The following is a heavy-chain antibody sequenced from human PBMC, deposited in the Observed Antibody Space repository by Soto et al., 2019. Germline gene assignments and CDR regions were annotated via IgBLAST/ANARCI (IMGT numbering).Heavy chain of an antibody. Sequence: SETLSITSTVSGGSISSGGYYWSWIRQHPGKGLEWIGYIYYSGSTYYNPFLKSRVTISVDTSKNQFSLKLSSVTAADTAVYYCASGKSGFWSGYPRRDAFDIWGQGTMVTVSS. J-gene: IGHJ3*02. D-gene: IGHD3-3*01. CDR1: GGSISSGGYY. V-gene: IGHV4-31*03. CDR2: IYYSGST. CDR3: ASGKSGFWSGYPRRDAFDI.